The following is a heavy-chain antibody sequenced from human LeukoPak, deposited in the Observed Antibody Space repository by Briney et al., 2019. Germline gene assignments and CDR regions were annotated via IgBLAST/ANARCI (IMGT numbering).Heavy chain of an antibody. D-gene: IGHD3-16*01. V-gene: IGHV3-21*01. Sequence: PGGSLSLSCAASGFSFSNYKMNWVRQAPGKGLEWVSSISGNSGEIRYSDSVKGRFTISRDNAKKSLYLQMNSLRAEDTAIYYCARDGGGLDYWGLGTLVTVSS. CDR2: ISGNSGEI. J-gene: IGHJ4*02. CDR1: GFSFSNYK. CDR3: ARDGGGLDY.